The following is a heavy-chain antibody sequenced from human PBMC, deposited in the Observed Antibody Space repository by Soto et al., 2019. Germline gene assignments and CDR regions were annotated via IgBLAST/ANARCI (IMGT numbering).Heavy chain of an antibody. V-gene: IGHV5-10-1*01. CDR3: ARDYDSSGYPGY. CDR2: IDPSDSYT. Sequence: GESLKISCKGSGYSFTSYWISWVRQMPGKGLEWMGRIDPSDSYTNYSPSSQGHVTISADKSISTAYLQWSSLKASDTAMYYCARDYDSSGYPGYWGQGTLVTVSS. CDR1: GYSFTSYW. D-gene: IGHD3-22*01. J-gene: IGHJ4*02.